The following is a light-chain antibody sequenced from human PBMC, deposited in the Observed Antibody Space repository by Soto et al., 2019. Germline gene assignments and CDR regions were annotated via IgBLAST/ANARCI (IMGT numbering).Light chain of an antibody. CDR3: LLSYNDARGV. CDR1: TGAVTSGHY. CDR2: DTS. J-gene: IGLJ2*01. V-gene: IGLV7-46*01. Sequence: QAVVTQEPSLTVSPGGTVTLTCGSSTGAVTSGHYPYWFQQKPGQAPRTLIYDTSNKHSWTPARFSGSLLGGKAALTLSGAQPEDEAEYYCLLSYNDARGVFGGGTQLTVL.